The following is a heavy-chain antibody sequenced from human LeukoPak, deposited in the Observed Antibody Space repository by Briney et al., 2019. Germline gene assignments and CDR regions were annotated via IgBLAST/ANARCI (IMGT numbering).Heavy chain of an antibody. D-gene: IGHD2-15*01. CDR2: ISYDGSNK. J-gene: IGHJ4*02. CDR3: ARDLKAYIVVVVAATPGY. V-gene: IGHV3-30-3*01. Sequence: GRSLRLSCAPSGFTFSSYAMHWVRPAPGKGLEWVAVISYDGSNKYYADSVKGRFTISRDNSKNTLYLQMNSLRAEDTAVYYCARDLKAYIVVVVAATPGYWGQGTLVTVSS. CDR1: GFTFSSYA.